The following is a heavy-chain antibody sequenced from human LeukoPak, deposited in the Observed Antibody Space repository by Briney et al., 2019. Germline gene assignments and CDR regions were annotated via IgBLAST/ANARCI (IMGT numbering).Heavy chain of an antibody. CDR2: INPNSGGT. CDR1: GYTFTGYY. V-gene: IGHV1-2*02. D-gene: IGHD2-2*01. J-gene: IGHJ4*02. CDR3: ARVLSTSTSVDY. Sequence: ASVKASCKASGYTFTGYYMHWVRQAPGQGLEWMGWINPNSGGTNYAQEFQGRVTMTRDTSISTAYMELSRLRSDDTAVYYCARVLSTSTSVDYWGQGTLVTVSS.